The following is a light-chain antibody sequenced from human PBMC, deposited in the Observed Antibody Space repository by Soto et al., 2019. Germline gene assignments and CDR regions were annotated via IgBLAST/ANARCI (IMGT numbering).Light chain of an antibody. CDR3: QQYNNWPPPT. Sequence: EIVMTQSPATLSVSPGERATLSCRASQSVSSNLAWYQQKPVQAPRLLIYGASTRATGIPARFSGSGSGTEFTLTISSLQSEDFAVYYCQQYNNWPPPTFGQGTKVDIK. CDR1: QSVSSN. CDR2: GAS. V-gene: IGKV3-15*01. J-gene: IGKJ1*01.